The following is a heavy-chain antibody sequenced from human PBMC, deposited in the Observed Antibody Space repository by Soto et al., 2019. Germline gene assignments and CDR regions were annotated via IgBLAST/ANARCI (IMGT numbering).Heavy chain of an antibody. Sequence: PGGSLRLSCAASGFTFSSYAMHWVRQAPGKGLEWVAVISYDGSNKYYADSVRGRFTISRDNSKNTLYLQMNSLRAEDTAEYYCAKVGIFGVVQGPYYYYYGMDVWGQGTTVTVSS. CDR2: ISYDGSNK. CDR1: GFTFSSYA. J-gene: IGHJ6*02. CDR3: AKVGIFGVVQGPYYYYYGMDV. V-gene: IGHV3-30-3*01. D-gene: IGHD3-3*01.